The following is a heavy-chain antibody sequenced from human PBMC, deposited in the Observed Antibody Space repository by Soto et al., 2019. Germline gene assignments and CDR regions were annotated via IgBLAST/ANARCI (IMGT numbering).Heavy chain of an antibody. D-gene: IGHD3-9*01. V-gene: IGHV1-69*01. CDR3: ARGLTHLTGYYTSAFDI. Sequence: QVQLVQSGAEVKKPGSSVKVSCKASGGTFSSYAISWVRQAPGQGLEWMGGIIPIFGTANYAQKFQGRVAITADESTSTAYMELSSLRSEDTAVYYCARGLTHLTGYYTSAFDIWGQGTMVTVSS. J-gene: IGHJ3*02. CDR1: GGTFSSYA. CDR2: IIPIFGTA.